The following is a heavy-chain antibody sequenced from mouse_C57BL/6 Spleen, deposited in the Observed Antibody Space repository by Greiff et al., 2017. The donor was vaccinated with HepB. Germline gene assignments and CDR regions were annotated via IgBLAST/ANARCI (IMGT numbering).Heavy chain of an antibody. CDR1: GYTFTDYN. D-gene: IGHD1-1*01. CDR2: INPNNGGT. CDR3: ARYYYYGSSAYAMDY. Sequence: EVQLQQSGPELVKPGASVKMSCKASGYTFTDYNMHWVKQSHGKSLEWIGYINPNNGGTSSNQTLKGKATWTVNKSSGPAHMEPRSLTSEDSAVYYCARYYYYGSSAYAMDYWGQGTSVTVSS. J-gene: IGHJ4*01. V-gene: IGHV1-22*01.